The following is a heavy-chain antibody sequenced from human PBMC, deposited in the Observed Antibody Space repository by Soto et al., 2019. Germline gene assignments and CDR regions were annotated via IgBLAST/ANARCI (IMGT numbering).Heavy chain of an antibody. V-gene: IGHV4-38-2*02. D-gene: IGHD1-1*01. CDR1: GYSISTGFN. J-gene: IGHJ4*02. CDR2: IYHSGST. Sequence: TLSLTCAVSGYSISTGFNWGWIRQPPGKGLEWIGSIYHSGSTYYNLSLKSRVTISADTSKNQISLKLISVTAADTALYYCARDWGTGFYNFDSWGQGDLVTVSS. CDR3: ARDWGTGFYNFDS.